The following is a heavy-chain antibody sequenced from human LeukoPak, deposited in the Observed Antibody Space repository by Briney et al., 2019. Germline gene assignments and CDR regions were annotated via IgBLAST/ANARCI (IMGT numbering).Heavy chain of an antibody. CDR1: GGTCSSFA. J-gene: IGHJ4*02. V-gene: IGHV1-69*05. D-gene: IGHD1-1*01. CDR2: IIPIFGTA. Sequence: SVKVSCKASGGTCSSFAIISIPHCPGPAIELNGKIIPIFGTANYAQKFQGRVTITTDESTSTAYMELSSLRSEDTAVYYCARATQALGRLESFDYWGQGTLVTVSS. CDR3: ARATQALGRLESFDY.